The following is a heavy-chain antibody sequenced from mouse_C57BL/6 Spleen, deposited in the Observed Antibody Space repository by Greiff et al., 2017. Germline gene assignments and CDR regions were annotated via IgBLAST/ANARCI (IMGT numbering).Heavy chain of an antibody. J-gene: IGHJ2*01. CDR2: IHPNSGST. CDR3: GSSSVYFDY. D-gene: IGHD1-1*01. V-gene: IGHV1-64*01. Sequence: VQLQQPGAELVKPGASVKLSCKASGYTFTSYWMHWVKQRPGQGLEWIGMIHPNSGSTNYNEKFKSKATLTIDKSSSTAYMQLSSLTSEDSAVYYCGSSSVYFDYWGQGTTLTVSS. CDR1: GYTFTSYW.